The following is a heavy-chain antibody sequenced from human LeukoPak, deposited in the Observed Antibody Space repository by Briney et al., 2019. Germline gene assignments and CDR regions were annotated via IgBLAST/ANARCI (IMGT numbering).Heavy chain of an antibody. J-gene: IGHJ4*02. V-gene: IGHV3-11*01. CDR1: RFTFSDYY. Sequence: GGSLRLSCAASRFTFSDYYMSWIRQAPGKGLEWVSYISSSGTTRYYADSVKGRFTISRDNSKNTLYLQMNSLRAEDTAVYYCDCGGDCYSSGYYFDYWGQGTLVTVSS. CDR3: DCGGDCYSSGYYFDY. CDR2: ISSSGTTR. D-gene: IGHD2-21*01.